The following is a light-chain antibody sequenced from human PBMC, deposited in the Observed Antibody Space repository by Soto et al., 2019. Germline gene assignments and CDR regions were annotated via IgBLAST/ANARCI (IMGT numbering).Light chain of an antibody. CDR1: SSNIGINS. CDR2: SNN. V-gene: IGLV1-44*01. CDR3: AAWDDSLNGVV. J-gene: IGLJ2*01. Sequence: QSVLTQPPSASGTPGQRVTISCSGSSSNIGINSANWYQQLPGTAPKLLIFSNNQRPSGVPDRFSGSKSGTSGSLAISGLHSEDEGDYYCAAWDDSLNGVVFGGGTKVTVL.